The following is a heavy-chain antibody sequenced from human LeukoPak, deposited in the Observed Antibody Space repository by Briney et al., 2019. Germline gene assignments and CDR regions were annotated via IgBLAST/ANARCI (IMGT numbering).Heavy chain of an antibody. Sequence: GASVKVSCKASGYTFTSYGISWVRQAPGQGLERMGWISAYNGNTNYAQKLQSRVTMTTDTSTRTAYMELRSLRSDDTAVYYCARVATMVRGAFDIWGQGTMVTVSS. CDR1: GYTFTSYG. CDR2: ISAYNGNT. D-gene: IGHD3-10*01. J-gene: IGHJ3*02. CDR3: ARVATMVRGAFDI. V-gene: IGHV1-18*01.